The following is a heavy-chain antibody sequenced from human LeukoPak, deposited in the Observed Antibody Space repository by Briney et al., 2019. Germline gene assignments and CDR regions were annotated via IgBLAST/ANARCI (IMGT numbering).Heavy chain of an antibody. Sequence: GESLKISCKGSGYSFTSYWIGWVRQMPGKGLEWMGIIYPGDSDTRYSPSFQGQVTISADKSISTAYLQWSSLKASDTAMYYCARRVVVVPAANPYWYFDLWGRGTLVTVSS. CDR2: IYPGDSDT. D-gene: IGHD2-2*01. V-gene: IGHV5-51*01. CDR1: GYSFTSYW. CDR3: ARRVVVVPAANPYWYFDL. J-gene: IGHJ2*01.